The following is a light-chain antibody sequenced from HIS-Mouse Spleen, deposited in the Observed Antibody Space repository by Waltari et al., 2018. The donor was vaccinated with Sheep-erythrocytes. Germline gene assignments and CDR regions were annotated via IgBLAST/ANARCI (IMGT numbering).Light chain of an antibody. J-gene: IGKJ5*01. CDR2: AAS. V-gene: IGKV1-12*01. Sequence: DIQMTQSPSSVSASVGDSVTITCRASQGISSWLAWYQKKPGKAPKPLIYAASSLQSGVPSRFSGSGSGTDFTLTISSLQPEDFATYYCQQANSFPITFGQGTRLEIK. CDR3: QQANSFPIT. CDR1: QGISSW.